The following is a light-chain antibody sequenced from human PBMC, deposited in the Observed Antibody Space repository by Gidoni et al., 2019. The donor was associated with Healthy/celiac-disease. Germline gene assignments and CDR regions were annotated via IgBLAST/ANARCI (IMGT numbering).Light chain of an antibody. CDR3: QQYNNWPYT. CDR2: GAS. V-gene: IGKV3-15*01. CDR1: QSVSSN. Sequence: DIEMTQSPATLSVSPGDRATLSCRASQSVSSNLAWYQQKPGQAPRLLIYGASTRATGIPARFSCSGSGTEFTLTISSLQSEDFAVYYCQQYNNWPYTFGQGTKLEIK. J-gene: IGKJ2*01.